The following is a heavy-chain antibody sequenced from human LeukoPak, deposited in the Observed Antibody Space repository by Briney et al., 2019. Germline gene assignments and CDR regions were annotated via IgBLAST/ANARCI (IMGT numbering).Heavy chain of an antibody. D-gene: IGHD3-10*01. Sequence: GGSLRLSCAASGFTFSRYGMHWVRQAPGKGLEWVAFIRYDGSNKYYADSAKGRFTISRDNSKNTLYLQMNSLRAEDTAVHYCAKDSTAPISITMVRGRWYFDYWGQGTLVTVSS. V-gene: IGHV3-30*02. CDR2: IRYDGSNK. CDR1: GFTFSRYG. CDR3: AKDSTAPISITMVRGRWYFDY. J-gene: IGHJ4*02.